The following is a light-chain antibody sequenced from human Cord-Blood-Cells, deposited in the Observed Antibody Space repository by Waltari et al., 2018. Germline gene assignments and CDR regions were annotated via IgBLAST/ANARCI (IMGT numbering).Light chain of an antibody. J-gene: IGLJ3*02. Sequence: QSALTQPASVSGSPGQSITISCTGTSSDVGCSTLVSWYQQHPGKAPKLMIYEGSKRPSGVSNRFSGSKSGNTASLTIYGLQAEDEADYYCCSYAGSSTWVFGGGTKLTVL. CDR2: EGS. V-gene: IGLV2-23*01. CDR1: SSDVGCSTL. CDR3: CSYAGSSTWV.